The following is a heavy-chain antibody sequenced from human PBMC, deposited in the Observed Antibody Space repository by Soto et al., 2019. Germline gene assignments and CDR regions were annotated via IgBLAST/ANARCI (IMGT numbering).Heavy chain of an antibody. V-gene: IGHV6-1*01. CDR2: TYYRSKWYN. D-gene: IGHD3-9*01. Sequence: SQTLSLTCAISGDSVSSNSAAWNWIRQSPSRGLEWLGRTYYRSKWYNDYAVSVKSRITINPDTSKNQFSLQLNSVTPEDTAVYYCARGGTDILTGSDLDAFDIWGQGTMVTVSS. CDR1: GDSVSSNSAA. CDR3: ARGGTDILTGSDLDAFDI. J-gene: IGHJ3*02.